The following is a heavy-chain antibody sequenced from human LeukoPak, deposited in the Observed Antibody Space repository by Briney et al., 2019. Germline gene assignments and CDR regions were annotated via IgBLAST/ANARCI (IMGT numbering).Heavy chain of an antibody. CDR3: AKDLSYGFDY. D-gene: IGHD5-18*01. V-gene: IGHV3-23*01. J-gene: IGHJ4*02. CDR2: ISATDSRP. CDR1: GFTFSIYA. Sequence: GGSLRLSCAASGFTFSIYAMSWVRQAPGKGLEWVSAISATDSRPYYADSVKGRFTISRDNSKSTPYLQLNGLRGEDTAIYYCAKDLSYGFDYWGQGTLVTVSS.